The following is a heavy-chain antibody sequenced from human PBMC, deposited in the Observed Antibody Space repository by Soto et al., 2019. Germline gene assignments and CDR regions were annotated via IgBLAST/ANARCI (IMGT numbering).Heavy chain of an antibody. V-gene: IGHV4-30-2*01. CDR2: IYHSGST. Sequence: PSETLSLTCAVSGGSIGSGGYSWSWIRQPPGKGLEWIGYIYHSGSTYYNPSLKSRVTISVDRSKNQSSLKLSSVTAADTAVYYCAGPSGYFDYWGQGTLVTVSS. CDR3: AGPSGYFDY. CDR1: GGSIGSGGYS. D-gene: IGHD3-22*01. J-gene: IGHJ4*02.